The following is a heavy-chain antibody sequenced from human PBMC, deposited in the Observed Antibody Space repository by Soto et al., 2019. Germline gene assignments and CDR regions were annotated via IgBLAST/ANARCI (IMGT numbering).Heavy chain of an antibody. J-gene: IGHJ3*02. CDR1: GFTFSSYA. D-gene: IGHD6-19*01. CDR3: AKDPGIAVAGTTLDAFDI. Sequence: PGGSLRLSCAASGFTFSSYAMSWVRQAPGKGLEWVSAISGSGGSTYYADSVKGRFTISRDNSKNTLYLQMNSLRAEDTAVYYCAKDPGIAVAGTTLDAFDIWGQGTMVTVSS. V-gene: IGHV3-23*01. CDR2: ISGSGGST.